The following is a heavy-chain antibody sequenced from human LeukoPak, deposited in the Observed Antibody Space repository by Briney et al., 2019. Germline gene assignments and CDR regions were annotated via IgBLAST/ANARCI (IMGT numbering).Heavy chain of an antibody. V-gene: IGHV3-43*02. CDR3: AKDVSLRYFDWLPPYYYYYGMDV. D-gene: IGHD3-9*01. J-gene: IGHJ6*02. CDR1: GFTFDDYA. CDR2: ISGDGGST. Sequence: GGSLRLSCAASGFTFDDYAMHWVRQAPGKGLEWVSLISGDGGSTYYADSVKGRFTISRDNSKNSLYLQMNSLRTEDTALYYCAKDVSLRYFDWLPPYYYYYGMDVWGQGTTVTASS.